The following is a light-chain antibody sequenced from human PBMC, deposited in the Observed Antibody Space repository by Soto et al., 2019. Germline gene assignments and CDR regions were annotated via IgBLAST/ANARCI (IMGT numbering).Light chain of an antibody. J-gene: IGLJ2*01. CDR3: QVWDSSTVV. Sequence: SYELTQPLSVSVALGQTARIPCGGNNIGSKNVHWYQQKPGQAPLLVIYRDTNRPSGIPERFSGSNSGNTATLTISRAQAGDEADYYVQVWDSSTVVFGGGTKLTVL. V-gene: IGLV3-9*01. CDR2: RDT. CDR1: NIGSKN.